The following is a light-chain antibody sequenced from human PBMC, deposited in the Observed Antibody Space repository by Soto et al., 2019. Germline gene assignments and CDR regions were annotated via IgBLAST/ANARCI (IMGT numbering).Light chain of an antibody. CDR1: QSVSSN. V-gene: IGKV3-15*01. CDR2: GAS. J-gene: IGKJ1*01. Sequence: IVMTQSPATLSVSPWERATLSCRASQSVSSNLAWYQQKPGQAPRLLIYGASTRATGIPARFSGSGSGTEFTLTISRLEPEDFAVYYCQHYGSSSRTFGQGTKVDIK. CDR3: QHYGSSSRT.